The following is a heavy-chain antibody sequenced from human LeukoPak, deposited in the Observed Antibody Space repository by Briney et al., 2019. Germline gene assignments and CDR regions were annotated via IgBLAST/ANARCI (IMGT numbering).Heavy chain of an antibody. CDR2: IASDGSST. V-gene: IGHV3-74*01. CDR1: GFTFSNFN. D-gene: IGHD4-23*01. J-gene: IGHJ4*02. CDR3: ARGRPHGNDY. Sequence: GGSLRLSCAASGFTFSNFNMNWVRQAPGKGLVWVSRIASDGSSTTYADSVKGRFSISRDNAKNTLYLQMNSLRVEDTAVYYCARGRPHGNDYWGQGTLVTVSS.